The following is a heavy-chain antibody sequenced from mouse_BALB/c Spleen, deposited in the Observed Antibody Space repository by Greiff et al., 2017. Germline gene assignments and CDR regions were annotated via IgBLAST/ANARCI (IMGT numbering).Heavy chain of an antibody. D-gene: IGHD4-1*01. Sequence: EVQLVESGGGLVQPGGSRKLSCAASGFTFSSFGMHWVRQAPEKGLEWVAYISSGSSTIYYADTVKGRFTISRDNPKNTLFLQMTSLRSEDTAMYYCARSGLGRQFAYWGQGTLVTVSA. CDR3: ARSGLGRQFAY. CDR1: GFTFSSFG. J-gene: IGHJ3*01. V-gene: IGHV5-17*02. CDR2: ISSGSSTI.